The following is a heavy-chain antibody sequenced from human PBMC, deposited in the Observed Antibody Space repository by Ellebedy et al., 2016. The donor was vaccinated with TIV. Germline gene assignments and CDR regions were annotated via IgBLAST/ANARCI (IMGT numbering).Heavy chain of an antibody. Sequence: GESLKISCEASGFTFSTYDMAWVRQAPGKGLEWVSGIGGSGVRTSYADSVKGRFVISRDNAKNSLFLQMNSLRAEDTAVYYCAKAQEYSLDQWGQGTLATVSS. CDR1: GFTFSTYD. CDR3: AKAQEYSLDQ. D-gene: IGHD4-11*01. V-gene: IGHV3-23*01. CDR2: IGGSGVRT. J-gene: IGHJ4*02.